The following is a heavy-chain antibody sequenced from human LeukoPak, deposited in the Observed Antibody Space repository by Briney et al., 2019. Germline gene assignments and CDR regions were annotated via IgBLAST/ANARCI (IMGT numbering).Heavy chain of an antibody. CDR3: AGSGSSLPLDAFDN. CDR2: IYHSGST. CDR1: GYSISSGYY. Sequence: PSETLSLTCAVSGYSISSGYYWGWIRQPPGQGLEWIGSIYHSGSTYYNPSLKSRVTISVDTSKNQFSLKLSSVTAADTAVYYCAGSGSSLPLDAFDNWGQGTMVTVSS. D-gene: IGHD3-10*01. J-gene: IGHJ3*02. V-gene: IGHV4-38-2*01.